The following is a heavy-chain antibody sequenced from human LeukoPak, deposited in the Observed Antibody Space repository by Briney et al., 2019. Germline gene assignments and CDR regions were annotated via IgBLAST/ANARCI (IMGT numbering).Heavy chain of an antibody. Sequence: SETLSLTCTVSGGSISNYYWSWIRQPAGKGLEWIGRIYTSGSTNYNSSLKSRLTMSVGTSKNQFSLKLSSVTAADTAVYYCARLRPMGGSFPDSFDIWGQGTMVTVSS. CDR1: GGSISNYY. CDR2: IYTSGST. CDR3: ARLRPMGGSFPDSFDI. J-gene: IGHJ3*02. V-gene: IGHV4-4*07. D-gene: IGHD1-26*01.